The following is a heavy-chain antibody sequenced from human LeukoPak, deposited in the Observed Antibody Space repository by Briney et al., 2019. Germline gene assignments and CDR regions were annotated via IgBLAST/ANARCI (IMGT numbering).Heavy chain of an antibody. Sequence: WASVNVSCKASGYTFTSYGISWVRQAPGQGLEWMGWISAYNGNTNYAQKLQGRVTMTTDTSTSTAYMELRSLRSDDTAVYYCARDPLYDYVWGSYRQSPYNWFDPWGQGTLVTVSS. D-gene: IGHD3-16*02. CDR3: ARDPLYDYVWGSYRQSPYNWFDP. J-gene: IGHJ5*02. V-gene: IGHV1-18*01. CDR2: ISAYNGNT. CDR1: GYTFTSYG.